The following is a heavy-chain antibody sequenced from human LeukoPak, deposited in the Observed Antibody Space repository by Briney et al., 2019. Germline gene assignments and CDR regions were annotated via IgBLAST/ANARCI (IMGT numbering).Heavy chain of an antibody. V-gene: IGHV4-59*08. D-gene: IGHD3-3*01. J-gene: IGHJ4*02. CDR2: IYYSGST. CDR3: ARGLGGDFWSGFDY. CDR1: GDSISSYY. Sequence: SETLSLTCTVSGDSISSYYWSWIRQPPGKGLEWIGYIYYSGSTNYNPSLKSRVTISIDTSKNQFSLKLSSVTAADMAVYYCARGLGGDFWSGFDYWGQGTLVTVSS.